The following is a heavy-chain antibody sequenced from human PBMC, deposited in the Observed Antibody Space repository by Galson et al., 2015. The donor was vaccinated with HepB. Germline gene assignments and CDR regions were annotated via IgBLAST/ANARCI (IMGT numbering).Heavy chain of an antibody. CDR3: AWSGYGYYFDY. J-gene: IGHJ4*02. Sequence: SCKASGGTFSTYAISWVRQAPGQGLEWMGGIIPIFGTVNYAQTFQGRVTITADESTSTAYMELSSLISEDTAVYYCAWSGYGYYFDYWGQGTLVTVSS. CDR2: IIPIFGTV. D-gene: IGHD3-3*01. CDR1: GGTFSTYA. V-gene: IGHV1-69*01.